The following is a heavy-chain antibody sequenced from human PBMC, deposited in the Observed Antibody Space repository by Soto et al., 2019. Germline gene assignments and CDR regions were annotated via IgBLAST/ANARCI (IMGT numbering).Heavy chain of an antibody. D-gene: IGHD1-1*01. J-gene: IGHJ4*02. CDR1: GFIVSDHF. V-gene: IGHV3-72*01. CDR2: TRDRGNNYIV. CDR3: ARPQFGTLDY. Sequence: EVQLVESGGGLVQPGGSLRLSCAASGFIVSDHFMDWVRQAPGKGLEWIGRTRDRGNNYIVEYAASVKGRFTISRDDSQNSVYLQMSSLRPDDTAIYYCARPQFGTLDYWGRGTLVTVSS.